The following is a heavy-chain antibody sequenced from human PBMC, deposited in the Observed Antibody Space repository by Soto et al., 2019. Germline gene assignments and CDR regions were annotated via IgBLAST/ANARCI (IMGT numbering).Heavy chain of an antibody. V-gene: IGHV1-18*01. CDR3: AREKGDGSGSYYGY. D-gene: IGHD3-10*01. CDR2: ISAYNGNT. Sequence: QVQLVQSGAEVKKPGASVKVSCKASGYTFSSYGISWVRQAPGQGLEWMGWISAYNGNTNYAQKLQGRVTMTTDTSTSTGYMDLRSLRSDDTSIYYCAREKGDGSGSYYGYWGQGTLVTVAS. CDR1: GYTFSSYG. J-gene: IGHJ4*02.